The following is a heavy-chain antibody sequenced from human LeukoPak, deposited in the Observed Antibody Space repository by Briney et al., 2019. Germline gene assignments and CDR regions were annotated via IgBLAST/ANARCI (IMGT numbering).Heavy chain of an antibody. CDR3: ARQASYSSGWYPTDY. CDR1: GGSISSYY. Sequence: PSGTLSLTCTVSGGSISSYYWSWIRQPPGKGLEWIGYIYYSGSTNYNPSLKSRVTISVDTSKNQFSLKLSSVTAADTAVYYCARQASYSSGWYPTDYWGQGTLVTVSS. D-gene: IGHD6-19*01. J-gene: IGHJ4*02. CDR2: IYYSGST. V-gene: IGHV4-59*08.